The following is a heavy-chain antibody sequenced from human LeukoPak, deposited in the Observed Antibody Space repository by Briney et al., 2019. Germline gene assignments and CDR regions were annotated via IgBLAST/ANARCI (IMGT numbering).Heavy chain of an antibody. CDR2: INTDGSST. CDR3: ARDYNTDY. V-gene: IGHV3-74*01. CDR1: GFTFSDHY. Sequence: GGSLRLSCAASGFTFSDHYMHWVRQAPGKELVWVSRINTDGSSTSYADSVKGRFTISRDNAKNTLYLQMNSLRAEDTAVYYCARDYNTDYWGQGTLVTVSS. D-gene: IGHD5-24*01. J-gene: IGHJ4*02.